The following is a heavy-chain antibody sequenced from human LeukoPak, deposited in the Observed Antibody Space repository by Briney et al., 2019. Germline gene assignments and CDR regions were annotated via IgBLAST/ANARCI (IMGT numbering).Heavy chain of an antibody. CDR1: GFPFSDHE. Sequence: GGSLRLSCAASGFPFSDHEMNWVRQAPGKGLEWVSYISSSGSDKYYPDSVKGRFTISRDNAKNSLYLQMNSLRAEDTAVYYCVKDNGQGGFDYWGRGTLVTVSS. D-gene: IGHD2-15*01. J-gene: IGHJ4*02. CDR3: VKDNGQGGFDY. V-gene: IGHV3-48*03. CDR2: ISSSGSDK.